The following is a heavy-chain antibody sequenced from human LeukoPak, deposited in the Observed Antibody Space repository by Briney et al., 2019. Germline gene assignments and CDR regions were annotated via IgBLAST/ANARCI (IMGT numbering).Heavy chain of an antibody. CDR2: IKQGGSEK. Sequence: GGSLRLSCAASGFTFSDSYMTWVRQAPGKGLEWVANIKQGGSEKYYVDSVKGRFAISRDNAKNSLYLQMNSLRADDTAVYYCARGTLYYYEMFDYWGQGTLVTVSS. D-gene: IGHD3-22*01. CDR3: ARGTLYYYEMFDY. V-gene: IGHV3-7*01. J-gene: IGHJ4*02. CDR1: GFTFSDSY.